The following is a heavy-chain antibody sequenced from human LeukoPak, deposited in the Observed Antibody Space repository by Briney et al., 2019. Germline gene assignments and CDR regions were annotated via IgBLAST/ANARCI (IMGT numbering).Heavy chain of an antibody. CDR3: ARDVYHGEQHWFDP. CDR2: INHSGST. D-gene: IGHD1-26*01. Sequence: SETLSLTCAVYGGSFSGYYWSWIRQPPGKGLEWIGEINHSGSTNYNPSLKSRVTISVDRSKNQFSLKLSSVTAADTAVYYCARDVYHGEQHWFDPWGQGTLVTVSS. V-gene: IGHV4-34*01. J-gene: IGHJ5*02. CDR1: GGSFSGYY.